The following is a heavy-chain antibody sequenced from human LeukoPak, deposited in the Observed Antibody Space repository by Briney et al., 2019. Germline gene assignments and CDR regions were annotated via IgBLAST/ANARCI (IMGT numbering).Heavy chain of an antibody. J-gene: IGHJ4*02. V-gene: IGHV3-48*01. D-gene: IGHD3-22*01. CDR3: AKGLHYYDSSGYSFDGVWDY. Sequence: PGGSLRLSCAASGFTFSSYSMNWLRQAPGKGLEWVSYISSSSSTIYYADSVKGRFTISRDNSKNTLYLQMNSLRAEDTAVYYCAKGLHYYDSSGYSFDGVWDYWGQGTLVTVSS. CDR1: GFTFSSYS. CDR2: ISSSSSTI.